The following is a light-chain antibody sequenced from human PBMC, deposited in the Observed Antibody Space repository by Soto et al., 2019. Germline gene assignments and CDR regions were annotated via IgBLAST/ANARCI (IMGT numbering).Light chain of an antibody. CDR3: QFYEGSPVMYT. V-gene: IGKV3-20*01. CDR1: QSIDSSY. Sequence: DIVLTQSPGTLALSPGDRATLSCRASQSIDSSYLAWYQQKPGRAPRLLIYGASSRATGIPDRFSGSGSGTEFSFTISRLEPEDFAVYYCQFYEGSPVMYTFGQGTKVDIK. CDR2: GAS. J-gene: IGKJ2*01.